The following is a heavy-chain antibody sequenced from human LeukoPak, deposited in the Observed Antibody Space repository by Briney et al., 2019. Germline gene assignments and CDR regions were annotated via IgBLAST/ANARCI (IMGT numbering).Heavy chain of an antibody. CDR3: ATPGTFSGSYHLQHFDY. J-gene: IGHJ4*02. CDR1: GFTFSSYG. Sequence: PGGSLRLSCAASGFTFSSYGMHWVRQAPGKGLEWVAVISYDGSNKYYADSVKGRFTISRDNSKNTLYLQMNRLRAEDRAVYYCATPGTFSGSYHLQHFDYWGQGTLVTVSS. CDR2: ISYDGSNK. V-gene: IGHV3-30*03. D-gene: IGHD3-10*01.